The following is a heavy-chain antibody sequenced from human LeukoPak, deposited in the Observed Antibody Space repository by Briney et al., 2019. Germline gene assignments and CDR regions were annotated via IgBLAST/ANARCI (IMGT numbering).Heavy chain of an antibody. Sequence: GGSLRLSCAASGFTFSTYWMTWVRQAPGKGLEWVANINQDGSGEHVDSVKGRFTISRDNAKNSLYLQMNSLTAEDTAVYYCARDPYDSTAYGAFDIWGQGTMVTVSS. V-gene: IGHV3-7*01. CDR2: INQDGSG. D-gene: IGHD3-22*01. CDR3: ARDPYDSTAYGAFDI. CDR1: GFTFSTYW. J-gene: IGHJ3*02.